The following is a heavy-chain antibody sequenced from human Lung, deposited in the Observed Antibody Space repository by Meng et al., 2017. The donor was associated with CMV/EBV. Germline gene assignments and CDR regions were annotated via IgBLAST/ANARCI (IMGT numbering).Heavy chain of an antibody. CDR3: TTDRPRSGGKPHDS. Sequence: EVQLVESGGGLVKPXGSLRLSCTGSGSGFIFSNLWINWVRQAPGKGLEWVGRIKSKFDGETTDYAAPVKGRFTISRDDSRNTLYLYMNSLKTEDTAVYYCTTDRPRSGGKPHDSWGQGTLVTVS. V-gene: IGHV3-15*01. D-gene: IGHD4-23*01. CDR2: IKSKFDGETT. J-gene: IGHJ4*02. CDR1: GSGFIFSNLW.